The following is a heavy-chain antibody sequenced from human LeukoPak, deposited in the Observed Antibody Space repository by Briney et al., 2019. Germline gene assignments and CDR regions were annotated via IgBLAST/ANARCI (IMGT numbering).Heavy chain of an antibody. Sequence: ASVKVSCKASGYTFSSYNMHWVRQPPGQGLEWMGIINPSGGRIGNAQNFQGRVTMTRDMSTSTVYMELNSLRSEDTAVYYCAVSRDGYNYDYWGQGTLVTVSS. J-gene: IGHJ4*02. CDR1: GYTFSSYN. D-gene: IGHD5-24*01. V-gene: IGHV1-46*01. CDR2: INPSGGRI. CDR3: AVSRDGYNYDY.